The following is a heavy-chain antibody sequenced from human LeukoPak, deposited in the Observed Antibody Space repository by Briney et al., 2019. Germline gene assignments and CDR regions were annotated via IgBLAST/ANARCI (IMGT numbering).Heavy chain of an antibody. V-gene: IGHV3-23*01. CDR3: ARPPSIAAAPAEYFQH. D-gene: IGHD6-13*01. J-gene: IGHJ1*01. Sequence: GGSLRLSCAASGFTFSSFAMNWVRQAPGKGLEWVSAISGSGGSTYYADSVKGRFTISRDNSKNTLYLQMNSLRAEDTAVYYCARPPSIAAAPAEYFQHWGQGTLVTVSS. CDR1: GFTFSSFA. CDR2: ISGSGGST.